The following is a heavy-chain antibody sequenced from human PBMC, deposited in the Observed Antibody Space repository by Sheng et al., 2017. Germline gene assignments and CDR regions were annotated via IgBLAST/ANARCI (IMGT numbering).Heavy chain of an antibody. CDR2: IIPVFRTP. V-gene: IGHV1-69*18. J-gene: IGHJ6*02. CDR1: GGTLNNYA. D-gene: IGHD2-21*02. CDR3: VRFRGKCGGDCYPTDV. Sequence: EQLVQSGAEVKKPGSSVKVSCKASGGTLNNYAISWVRQAPGQGLEWMGRIIPVFRTPNYAQKFQDRVTITADVSTSTVYMELTSLRSEDTAMYYCVRFRGKCGGDCYPTDVWGQGTTVTVSS.